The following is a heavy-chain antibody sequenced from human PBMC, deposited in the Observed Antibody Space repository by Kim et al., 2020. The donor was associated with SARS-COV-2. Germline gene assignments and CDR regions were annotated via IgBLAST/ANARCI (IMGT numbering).Heavy chain of an antibody. D-gene: IGHD6-19*01. CDR3: ARDRGDPNGWPVFDY. Sequence: ADSLIGRFAISRYNSKNTLYLQMNNLRVDDTAVYFCARDRGDPNGWPVFDYWSQGTLVTVSS. V-gene: IGHV3-53*01. J-gene: IGHJ4*02.